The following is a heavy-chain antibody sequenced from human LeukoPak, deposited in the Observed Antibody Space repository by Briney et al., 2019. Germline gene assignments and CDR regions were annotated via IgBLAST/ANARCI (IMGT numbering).Heavy chain of an antibody. Sequence: SVKVSCKASGGTFSSYAISWVRQAPGQGLEWMGGIIPIFGTANYAQKFQGRFTITTDESTSTAYMELSSLRSEDTAVYYCARVEYYYGSGSGYHYYYYMDVWGKGTTVTVSS. CDR3: ARVEYYYGSGSGYHYYYYMDV. CDR1: GGTFSSYA. V-gene: IGHV1-69*05. CDR2: IIPIFGTA. D-gene: IGHD3-10*01. J-gene: IGHJ6*03.